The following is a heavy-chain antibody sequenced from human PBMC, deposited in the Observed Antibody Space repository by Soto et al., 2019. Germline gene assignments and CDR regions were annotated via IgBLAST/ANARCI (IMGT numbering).Heavy chain of an antibody. CDR2: INAGNGNT. CDR1: GYTFTSYA. Sequence: ASVKVSCKASGYTFTSYAMHWVRQAPGQRLEWMGWINAGNGNTKYSQKFQGRVTITRDTSASTAYMELSSLRSEDTAVYYCARDEEGASVDYYYYYMDVWGKGTTVTVSS. V-gene: IGHV1-3*01. CDR3: ARDEEGASVDYYYYYMDV. D-gene: IGHD2-2*01. J-gene: IGHJ6*03.